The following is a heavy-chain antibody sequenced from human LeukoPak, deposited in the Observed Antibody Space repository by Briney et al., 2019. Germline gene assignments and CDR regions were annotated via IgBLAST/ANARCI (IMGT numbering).Heavy chain of an antibody. CDR2: IYPGDSDT. CDR1: VYTFNRHW. CDR3: ARKLGADRRDWFDP. Sequence: GESLKISCKGSVYTFNRHWIGWVRQMPGKGLEWMGIIYPGDSDTRYNPAFQGQVTISADKSISTAYLQWSSLKASDTAMYYCARKLGADRRDWFDPWGQGTLVTVSS. D-gene: IGHD6-6*01. J-gene: IGHJ5*02. V-gene: IGHV5-51*01.